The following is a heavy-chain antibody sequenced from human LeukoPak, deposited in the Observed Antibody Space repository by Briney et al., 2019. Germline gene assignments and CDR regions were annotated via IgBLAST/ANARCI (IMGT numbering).Heavy chain of an antibody. Sequence: SETLSLTCTVSGGSISSYYWSWIRQPAGKGLEWIGHIYYSGSTNYNPSLKSRVTISVDTSKNQFSLKLSSVTAADTAVYYCARSKYQPLLDYWGQGTLVTVSP. CDR3: ARSKYQPLLDY. CDR1: GGSISSYY. D-gene: IGHD2-2*01. V-gene: IGHV4-59*08. J-gene: IGHJ4*02. CDR2: IYYSGST.